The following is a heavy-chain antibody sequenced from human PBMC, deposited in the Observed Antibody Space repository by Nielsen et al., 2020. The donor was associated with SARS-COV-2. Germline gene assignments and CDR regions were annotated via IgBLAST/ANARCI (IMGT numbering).Heavy chain of an antibody. CDR2: IYPRDSDT. V-gene: IGHV5-51*01. CDR3: ARNTYGGSTDY. D-gene: IGHD4-23*01. Sequence: GGSLRLSCQGSGYTFTSYWIGWARQMPGKGLEWMGVIYPRDSDTRYNPSFQGQVTISADKSISTVYLQWSGLKASDSAMYYCARNTYGGSTDYWGQGTLVTVSS. CDR1: GYTFTSYW. J-gene: IGHJ4*02.